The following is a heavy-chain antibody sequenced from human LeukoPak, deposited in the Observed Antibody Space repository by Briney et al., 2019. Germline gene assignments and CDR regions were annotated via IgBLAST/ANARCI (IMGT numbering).Heavy chain of an antibody. V-gene: IGHV3-64*01. J-gene: IGHJ3*02. Sequence: GGSLRLSCAASGFTFSSYATHWVRQAPGKGLEYVSAISSNGGSTYYANSVKGRFTISRDNSKNTLYLQMGSLRAEDMAVYYCARVGVNPNDAFDIWSQGTMVTVSS. CDR3: ARVGVNPNDAFDI. CDR1: GFTFSSYA. CDR2: ISSNGGST.